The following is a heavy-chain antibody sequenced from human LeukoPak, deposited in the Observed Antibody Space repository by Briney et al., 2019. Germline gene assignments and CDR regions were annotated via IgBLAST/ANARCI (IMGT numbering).Heavy chain of an antibody. Sequence: ASVKVSCKASGYTFTGYYIHWVRQAPGQGLEWMGWINPNSGGTNFAQKFQGRVTMTRDTSISTAYMELSRLTSDDTAVYYCARGNRGGTSISSHIYYFDYWGQGTLVTVSS. CDR1: GYTFTGYY. J-gene: IGHJ4*02. CDR3: ARGNRGGTSISSHIYYFDY. CDR2: INPNSGGT. V-gene: IGHV1-2*02. D-gene: IGHD1-14*01.